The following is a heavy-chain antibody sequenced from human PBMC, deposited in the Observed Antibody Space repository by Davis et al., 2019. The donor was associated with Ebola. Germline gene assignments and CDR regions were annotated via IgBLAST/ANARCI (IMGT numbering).Heavy chain of an antibody. CDR3: AKDGIKLPIYSSGGFDY. CDR1: GFTFSNHA. CDR2: ISGSGGST. V-gene: IGHV3-23*01. D-gene: IGHD3-10*01. Sequence: PGGSLRLSCAASGFTFSNHAMSWVRQAPGKGLEWVSAISGSGGSTYYADSVKGRFTISRDNSKNTLYLQMNSLRAEDTAVYYCAKDGIKLPIYSSGGFDYWGQGTLVTVSS. J-gene: IGHJ4*02.